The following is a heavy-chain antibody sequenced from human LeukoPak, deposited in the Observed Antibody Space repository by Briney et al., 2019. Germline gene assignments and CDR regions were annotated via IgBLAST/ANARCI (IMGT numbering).Heavy chain of an antibody. CDR2: IYVSGST. V-gene: IGHV4-4*07. CDR3: ARKLGYCSSTSCFNWFDP. CDR1: GGSISSYY. D-gene: IGHD2-2*01. Sequence: SETLSLTCTVSGGSISSYYWSWIRQPAGKGLEWIGRIYVSGSTNYNPSLKSRVTMSVDTSKNQFSLKLSSVTAADTAVYYCARKLGYCSSTSCFNWFDPWGQGTLVTVSS. J-gene: IGHJ5*02.